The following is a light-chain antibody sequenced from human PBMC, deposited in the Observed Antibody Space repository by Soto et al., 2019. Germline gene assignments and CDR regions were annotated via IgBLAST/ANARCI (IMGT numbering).Light chain of an antibody. CDR1: QSVSTN. V-gene: IGKV3-15*01. CDR2: GES. CDR3: QQYHNWPPYT. J-gene: IGKJ2*01. Sequence: EIVMTQSPATLSVSPGERATLSCRASQSVSTNLAWYQQKAGQASRLLMYGESTRATGIPARFSGSGSGTEFTLTISSLQSEDFAVYYCQQYHNWPPYTFGQGTKLEIK.